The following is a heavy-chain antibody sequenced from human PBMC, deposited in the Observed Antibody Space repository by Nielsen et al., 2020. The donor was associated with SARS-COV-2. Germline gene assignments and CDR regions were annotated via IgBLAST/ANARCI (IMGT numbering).Heavy chain of an antibody. V-gene: IGHV3-11*05. CDR2: ISGSSSYK. CDR1: GFTFSDHY. D-gene: IGHD6-13*01. Sequence: GESLKISCAASGFTFSDHYMGWIRQTPGKGLEWISYISGSSSYKNYADSVKGRFTISRDNAKNSLYLYMSSLRAEDTALYYCARGRVYSSNWFDPWGQGTLVTVSS. CDR3: ARGRVYSSNWFDP. J-gene: IGHJ5*02.